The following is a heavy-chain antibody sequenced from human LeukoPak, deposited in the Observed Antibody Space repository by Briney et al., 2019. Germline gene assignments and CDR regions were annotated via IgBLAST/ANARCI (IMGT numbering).Heavy chain of an antibody. D-gene: IGHD3-3*01. CDR2: LGGDGFNA. V-gene: IGHV3-23*01. CDR3: AKHLRILEWLFDY. Sequence: GGSLRLSCAASGFTFSAYAMTWVRQAPGKGLEWVSTLGGDGFNAYYSDSVKGRFTISRDNSKNTLFLQMNSLRAEDAAVHYCAKHLRILEWLFDYWGQGTLVTVSS. J-gene: IGHJ4*02. CDR1: GFTFSAYA.